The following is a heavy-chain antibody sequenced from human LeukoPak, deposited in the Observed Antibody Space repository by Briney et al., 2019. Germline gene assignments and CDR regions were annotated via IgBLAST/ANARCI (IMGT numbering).Heavy chain of an antibody. CDR3: ARDDMVRGVYFDY. J-gene: IGHJ4*02. V-gene: IGHV1-69*05. CDR2: IIPIFGTA. Sequence: GASVKVPCKASGGTFSSYAISWVRQAPGQGLEWMGGIIPIFGTANYAQKFQGRVTITTDESTSTAYMELSSLRSEDTAVYYCARDDMVRGVYFDYWGQGTLVTVSS. CDR1: GGTFSSYA. D-gene: IGHD3-10*01.